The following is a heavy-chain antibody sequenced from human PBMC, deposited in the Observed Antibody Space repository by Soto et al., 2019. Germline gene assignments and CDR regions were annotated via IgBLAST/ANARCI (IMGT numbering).Heavy chain of an antibody. V-gene: IGHV3-23*01. CDR2: ISGSGGST. CDR1: GFTFSSYA. Sequence: GGSLRLSCAASGFTFSSYAMSWVRQAPGKGLEWVSAISGSGGSTYYADSVKGRFTISRDNSKNTLYLQMNSLRAEDTAVYYWGRESTVTTNYYYYYMDVWGKGTTVTVSS. CDR3: GRESTVTTNYYYYYMDV. D-gene: IGHD4-4*01. J-gene: IGHJ6*03.